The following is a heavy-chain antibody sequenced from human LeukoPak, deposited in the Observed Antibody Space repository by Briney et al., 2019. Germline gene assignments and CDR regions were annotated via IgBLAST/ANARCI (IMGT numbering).Heavy chain of an antibody. D-gene: IGHD5-18*01. CDR2: ISGSGGST. CDR1: GFTFSSYA. Sequence: QTGGSLRLSCAASGFTFSSYAMSWVRQAPGKGLEWVSVISGSGGSTFYADSVKGRFTISRDNSKNTLYLQMNSLRAEDTAIYYCAKEKEVLSGGYNYGCDYWGQGTLVTVSS. V-gene: IGHV3-23*01. CDR3: AKEKEVLSGGYNYGCDY. J-gene: IGHJ4*02.